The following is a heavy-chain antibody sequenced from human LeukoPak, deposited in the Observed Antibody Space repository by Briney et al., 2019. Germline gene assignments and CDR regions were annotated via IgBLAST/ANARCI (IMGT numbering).Heavy chain of an antibody. V-gene: IGHV1-2*02. J-gene: IGHJ4*02. CDR2: INPNSGGT. CDR1: GYTFTGYY. Sequence: ASVKVSCKASGYTFTGYYMHWVRQAPGQGLEWMGWINPNSGGTNYAQKFQGRVTISVDTSKNQFSLKLSSVTAADTAVYYCARARPFFSRNFDYWGQGTLVTVSS. CDR3: ARARPFFSRNFDY.